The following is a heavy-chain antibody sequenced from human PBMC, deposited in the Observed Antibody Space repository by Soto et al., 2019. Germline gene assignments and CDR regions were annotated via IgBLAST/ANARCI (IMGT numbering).Heavy chain of an antibody. CDR2: IYYSGST. Sequence: ASETLSLTCTVSGGSISSYYWSWIRQPPGKGLEWIGYIYYSGSTNYNPSLKSRVTISVDTSKNQFSLKLSSVTAADTAVYYCARHGVNDDYIWGSYRWENYYYYMDVWGKGTTVTVSS. CDR1: GGSISSYY. V-gene: IGHV4-59*08. CDR3: ARHGVNDDYIWGSYRWENYYYYMDV. J-gene: IGHJ6*03. D-gene: IGHD3-16*02.